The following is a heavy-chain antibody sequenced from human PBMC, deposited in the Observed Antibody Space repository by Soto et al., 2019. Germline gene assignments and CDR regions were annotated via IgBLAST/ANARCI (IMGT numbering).Heavy chain of an antibody. D-gene: IGHD3-10*01. CDR1: GFIFSNAW. CDR2: IKYKTDGGTT. CDR3: TTTMVRGVILPGGFDY. J-gene: IGHJ4*02. Sequence: ESGGGLVKPGGSLRLSCAASGFIFSNAWMNWVRQAPGKGLEWVGRIKYKTDGGTTDYAAPVKGRFTISRDDSKNTLYLQMNSLKIEDTAVYYCTTTMVRGVILPGGFDYWGQGTLVTVSS. V-gene: IGHV3-15*07.